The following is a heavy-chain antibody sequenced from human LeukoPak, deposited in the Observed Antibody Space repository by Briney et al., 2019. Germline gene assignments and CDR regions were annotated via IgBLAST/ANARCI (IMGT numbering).Heavy chain of an antibody. CDR3: AVDSYGHVEEDAFDI. CDR2: INHSGST. V-gene: IGHV4-34*01. CDR1: GGSFSGYY. J-gene: IGHJ3*02. D-gene: IGHD5-18*01. Sequence: PSETLSLTCAVYGGSFSGYYWSWIRQPPGKGLEWIGEINHSGSTNYNPSLKSRVTISVDTSKNQFSLKLSSVTAADTAVYYCAVDSYGHVEEDAFDIWGQGTMVTVSS.